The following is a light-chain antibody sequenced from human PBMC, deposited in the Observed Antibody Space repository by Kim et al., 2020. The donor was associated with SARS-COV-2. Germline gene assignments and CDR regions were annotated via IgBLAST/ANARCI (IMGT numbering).Light chain of an antibody. Sequence: LGQTVRTTCQGDSLRSYYAGWYQQKPGQAPVLVIYGKNNRPSGIPDRFSGSSSGNTASLTITGAQAEDEADYYCNSRDSSGNHVVFGGGTQLTVL. CDR2: GKN. CDR3: NSRDSSGNHVV. J-gene: IGLJ2*01. V-gene: IGLV3-19*01. CDR1: SLRSYY.